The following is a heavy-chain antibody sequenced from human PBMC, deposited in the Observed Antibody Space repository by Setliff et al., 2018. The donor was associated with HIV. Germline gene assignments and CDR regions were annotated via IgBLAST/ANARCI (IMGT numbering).Heavy chain of an antibody. D-gene: IGHD6-13*01. CDR2: IYHSGST. CDR3: ARHRDPPGSSWIYYYYYMDL. J-gene: IGHJ6*03. V-gene: IGHV4-38-2*01. Sequence: SETLSLTCDVSGYSISNGYFWGWIRQPPGKGLEWIGSIYHSGSTSYNPSLSSRLTISVDTSKNQVSLRLSSATAADTGVYYCARHRDPPGSSWIYYYYYMDLWGAGTTVTVSS. CDR1: GYSISNGYF.